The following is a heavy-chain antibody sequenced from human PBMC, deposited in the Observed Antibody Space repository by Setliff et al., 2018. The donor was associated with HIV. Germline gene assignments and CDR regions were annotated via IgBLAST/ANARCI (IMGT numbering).Heavy chain of an antibody. CDR3: ARLGGYSSSWYVPYFYYMDV. V-gene: IGHV4-59*08. J-gene: IGHJ6*03. Sequence: SETLSLTCSVSGGSISTYYWSWIRQPPGKGLECIGHIYYSGSTNYSPSLMSRVTISVDTSRNQFSLNLSSVTAADTAVYYCARLGGYSSSWYVPYFYYMDVWGKGTTVTVSS. D-gene: IGHD6-13*01. CDR2: IYYSGST. CDR1: GGSISTYY.